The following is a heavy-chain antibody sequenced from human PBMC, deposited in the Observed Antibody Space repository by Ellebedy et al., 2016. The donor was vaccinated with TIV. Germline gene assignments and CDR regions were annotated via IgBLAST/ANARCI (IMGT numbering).Heavy chain of an antibody. V-gene: IGHV3-30-3*01. CDR3: ARRGYCSGGSCASVPFDY. J-gene: IGHJ4*02. Sequence: GESLKISCAASGFTFSSDAMHWVRQAPGKGPDWVAVISYDGRNTYYADSVKGRFTISRDNSKNTLYLQMNSLRAEDTAVYYCARRGYCSGGSCASVPFDYWGQGTLVTVSS. CDR2: ISYDGRNT. CDR1: GFTFSSDA. D-gene: IGHD2-15*01.